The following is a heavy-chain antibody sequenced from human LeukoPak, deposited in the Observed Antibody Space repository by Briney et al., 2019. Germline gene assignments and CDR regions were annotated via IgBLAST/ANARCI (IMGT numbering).Heavy chain of an antibody. D-gene: IGHD1-26*01. CDR1: GFTFSVYG. V-gene: IGHV3-33*01. CDR2: MWYDGSNK. Sequence: GGSLRLSCAASGFTFSVYGMHWGRQAPGKGLEWLAVMWYDGSNKYYADSVKGRFTISRDNSKNTLYLEMSSLRAEDTAVYFCARAGGSYYYYFDYWGQGTLVTVSS. J-gene: IGHJ4*02. CDR3: ARAGGSYYYYFDY.